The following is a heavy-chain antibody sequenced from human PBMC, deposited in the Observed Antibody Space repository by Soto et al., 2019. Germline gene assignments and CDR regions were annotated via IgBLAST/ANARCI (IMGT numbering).Heavy chain of an antibody. CDR1: GGSISSHY. CDR3: ARHPRDVYDFWIPPSGWFDP. J-gene: IGHJ5*02. D-gene: IGHD3-3*01. CDR2: IYYSGST. V-gene: IGHV4-59*11. Sequence: SETLSLTCTVSGGSISSHYWTWIWIRQLPGRGLEWVGYIYYSGSTNYNPSLKSRVTISVDTSKNQFSLKLSSVTAADTAVYYCARHPRDVYDFWIPPSGWFDPWGQGTLVTVSS.